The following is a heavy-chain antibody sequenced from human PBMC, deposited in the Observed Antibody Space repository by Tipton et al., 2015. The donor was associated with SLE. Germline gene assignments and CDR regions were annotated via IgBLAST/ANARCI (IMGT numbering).Heavy chain of an antibody. J-gene: IGHJ4*02. Sequence: TLSLTCTVSDASISSTSFYWGWVRQPPGKGLEWIGSIFYSGNTYYNPSLNSRVTMSVDTSKNQFSLKLTSVTAADTAVYYCARGGAYDYWGQGTLVTASS. V-gene: IGHV4-39*07. D-gene: IGHD1-26*01. CDR3: ARGGAYDY. CDR1: DASISSTSFY. CDR2: IFYSGNT.